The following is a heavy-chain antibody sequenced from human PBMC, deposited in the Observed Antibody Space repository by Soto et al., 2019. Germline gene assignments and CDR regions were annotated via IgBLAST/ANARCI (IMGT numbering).Heavy chain of an antibody. J-gene: IGHJ6*02. CDR3: VKDMGQAAVGIRYPYGLDV. CDR2: LSSNGIGT. D-gene: IGHD6-13*01. Sequence: LRLSCSGSGFTVSSFCMHWVRQALGKGLEHVSTLSSNGIGTYYADSVKGRFTFSRDTSKNTLYLQMSSLRTEDTAVYYCVKDMGQAAVGIRYPYGLDVWGLGTTVTVSS. V-gene: IGHV3-64D*06. CDR1: GFTVSSFC.